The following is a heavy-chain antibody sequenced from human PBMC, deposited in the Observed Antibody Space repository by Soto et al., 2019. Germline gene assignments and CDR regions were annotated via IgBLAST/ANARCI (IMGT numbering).Heavy chain of an antibody. Sequence: VRTSETLSLTCTVSGGSISHYHWNWIRQAPGKGMEWIGYIFYNGSTHYKPSLTSRVTISVDMSKNRLSLTLTFVIAADTAVYYCARSFYPWGQGTLVTVSS. CDR3: ARSFYP. V-gene: IGHV4-59*01. J-gene: IGHJ5*02. CDR2: IFYNGST. CDR1: GGSISHYH.